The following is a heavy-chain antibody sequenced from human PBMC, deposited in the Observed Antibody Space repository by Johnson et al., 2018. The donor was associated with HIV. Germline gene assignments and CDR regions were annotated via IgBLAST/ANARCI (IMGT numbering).Heavy chain of an antibody. Sequence: QVQLVESGGGVVQPGRSLRLSCAASGFTFSSYGMHWVRQAPGKGLAWVAVIWYDGSNKYYADSVKGRFPISRDNSKNTLYLQMNSLRAEDTAVYYCARVKQQVVRVGSDAFDIWGQGTMVTVSS. CDR2: IWYDGSNK. CDR3: ARVKQQVVRVGSDAFDI. CDR1: GFTFSSYG. J-gene: IGHJ3*02. D-gene: IGHD6-13*01. V-gene: IGHV3-30*19.